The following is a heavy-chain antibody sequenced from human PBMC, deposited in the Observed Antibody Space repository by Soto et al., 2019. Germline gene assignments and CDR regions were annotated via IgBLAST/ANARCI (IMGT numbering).Heavy chain of an antibody. Sequence: QVHLVQSGAEVKKPGASVKVSCKGSGYTFTGYGITWVRQAPGQGLEWMGWISARNGDTDYAQKLQGRVTVTRDTSTSTAYMELRSLRSDDTAVYYCARGRYGDYWGQGALVTVSS. CDR1: GYTFTGYG. CDR2: ISARNGDT. CDR3: ARGRYGDY. D-gene: IGHD1-1*01. J-gene: IGHJ4*02. V-gene: IGHV1-18*01.